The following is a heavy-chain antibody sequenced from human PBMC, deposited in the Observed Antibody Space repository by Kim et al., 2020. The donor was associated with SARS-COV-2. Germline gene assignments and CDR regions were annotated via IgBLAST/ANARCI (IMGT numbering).Heavy chain of an antibody. CDR3: ASSGSGSEIDY. D-gene: IGHD3-10*01. Sequence: RYDADSVTGRFTISRDNAKNSLYLQMNSLRDEDTAVYYWASSGSGSEIDYWGQGTLVTVSS. V-gene: IGHV3-48*02. CDR2: R. J-gene: IGHJ4*02.